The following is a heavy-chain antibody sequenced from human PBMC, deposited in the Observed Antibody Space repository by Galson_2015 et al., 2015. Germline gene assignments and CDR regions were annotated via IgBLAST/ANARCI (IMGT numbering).Heavy chain of an antibody. J-gene: IGHJ1*01. D-gene: IGHD2-21*02. CDR3: ARVGFVVVTAKVGYFQH. V-gene: IGHV3-23*01. CDR2: ISGSGVST. CDR1: GFTFSNYA. Sequence: SLRLSCAASGFTFSNYAMSWVRQAPGKGLEWVSVISGSGVSTNYADSVKGRFTIPRDNSKDTVYLQMNSLRAEDTALYYCARVGFVVVTAKVGYFQHWGQGTLVTVSS.